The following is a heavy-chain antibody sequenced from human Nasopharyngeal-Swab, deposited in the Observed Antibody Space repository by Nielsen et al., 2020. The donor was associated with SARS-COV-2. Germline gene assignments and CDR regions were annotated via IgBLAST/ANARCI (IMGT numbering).Heavy chain of an antibody. J-gene: IGHJ3*02. V-gene: IGHV4-34*01. D-gene: IGHD2-15*01. Sequence: WIRQPPGKGLEWIGEINHSGSTNYNPSLKSRVTISVDTFKNQFSLKLSSVTAADTAVYYCDRVVVVAATRLAFDIWGQGTMVTVSS. CDR2: INHSGST. CDR3: DRVVVVAATRLAFDI.